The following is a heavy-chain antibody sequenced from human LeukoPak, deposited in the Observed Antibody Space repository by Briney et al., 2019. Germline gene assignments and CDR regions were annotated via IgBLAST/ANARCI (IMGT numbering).Heavy chain of an antibody. Sequence: SETLSLTCTVSGGSISSSSYYWGWIRQPPGKGLEWIGSIYYSGSTYYNPSLKSRVTISVDTSKNQFSLKLSSVTAADTAVYYCARQGGKPAPFDSWGQGTLVTVSS. J-gene: IGHJ4*02. CDR2: IYYSGST. V-gene: IGHV4-39*01. CDR1: GGSISSSSYY. CDR3: ARQGGKPAPFDS.